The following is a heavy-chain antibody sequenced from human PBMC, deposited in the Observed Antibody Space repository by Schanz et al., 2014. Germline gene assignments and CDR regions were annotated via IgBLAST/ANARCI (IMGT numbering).Heavy chain of an antibody. CDR3: ARDRDQWDGNYLDY. CDR2: IGGSDGNT. CDR1: CYTFTRSG. J-gene: IGHJ4*02. V-gene: IGHV1-18*01. D-gene: IGHD1-26*01. Sequence: QVQLVQSGGEVKTPGASVKVSCKASCYTFTRSGISWVRQAPGQGLEWMGWIGGSDGNTNFAQKFQGRVTMTTDTSTSTVYMELRSLTSDDSAVYYCARDRDQWDGNYLDYWGQGTLVTVSS.